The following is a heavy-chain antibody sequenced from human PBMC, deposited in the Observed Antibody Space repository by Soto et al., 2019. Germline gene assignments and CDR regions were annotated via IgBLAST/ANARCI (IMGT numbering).Heavy chain of an antibody. V-gene: IGHV2-5*01. CDR1: GFSLNTSGVG. CDR3: VHRPAKNLHYRLFDY. Sequence: SGPTLVNPTQTLTLTCTFSGFSLNTSGVGVGWVRQPPGKALEWLAVVYWNDDKRYSSSLKSRLTITKDTSNNQVVLTMTNVAPVDTATYYCVHRPAKNLHYRLFDYWGQGTLVTVSS. J-gene: IGHJ4*02. CDR2: VYWNDDK. D-gene: IGHD1-26*01.